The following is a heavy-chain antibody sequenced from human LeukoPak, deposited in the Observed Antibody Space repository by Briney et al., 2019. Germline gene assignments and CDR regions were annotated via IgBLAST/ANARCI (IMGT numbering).Heavy chain of an antibody. CDR2: ISAYNGNT. J-gene: IGHJ5*02. V-gene: IGHV1-18*01. CDR1: GYTFTSYG. Sequence: GASVKVSCKASGYTFTSYGISWVRQAPGQGLEWMGWISAYNGNTNYAQKLQGRVTMTTDTSTSTAYMELRSLRSDDTAVYYCARENLEVVPAHWFDPWGQGTLVTVSS. D-gene: IGHD1-1*01. CDR3: ARENLEVVPAHWFDP.